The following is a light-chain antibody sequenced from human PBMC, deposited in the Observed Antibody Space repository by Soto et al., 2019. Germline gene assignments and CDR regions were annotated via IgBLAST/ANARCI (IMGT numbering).Light chain of an antibody. V-gene: IGKV3-15*01. CDR3: QQYNNWPPGIT. J-gene: IGKJ3*01. CDR1: QSVSSN. Sequence: EIVMTQSPATLSVSPGERATLSCRASQSVSSNLAWYQQKPGQAPRLLIYGAPTRATGIPARFSGSGSGTEFTLTISSLQSEDFAVYYCQQYNNWPPGITFGPGTKVDIK. CDR2: GAP.